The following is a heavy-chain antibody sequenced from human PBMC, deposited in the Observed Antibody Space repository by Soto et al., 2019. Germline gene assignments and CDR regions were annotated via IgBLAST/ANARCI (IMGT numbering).Heavy chain of an antibody. D-gene: IGHD3-10*01. CDR2: ISSSSSYI. CDR3: AREGSITMVRGVMNFDY. V-gene: IGHV3-21*01. Sequence: PGGSLRLSCAASGFTFSSYSMNWVRQAPGKGLEWVSSISSSSSYIYYADSVKGRFTISRDNAKNSLYLQMNSLRAEDTAVYYCAREGSITMVRGVMNFDYWGQGTLVTVSS. CDR1: GFTFSSYS. J-gene: IGHJ4*02.